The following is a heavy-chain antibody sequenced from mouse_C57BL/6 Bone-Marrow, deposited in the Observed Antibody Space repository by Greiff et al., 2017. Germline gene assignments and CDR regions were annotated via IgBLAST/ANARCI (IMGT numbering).Heavy chain of an antibody. CDR3: TRRMVTTYWYFDV. D-gene: IGHD2-2*01. Sequence: VQGVESGAELVRPGASVTLSCKASGYTFTDYEMHWVKQTPVHGLEWIGAIDPETGGTAYNQKFKGKAILTADKSSSTAYMELRSLTSEDSAVYYGTRRMVTTYWYFDVWGTGNTVTVSS. J-gene: IGHJ1*03. V-gene: IGHV1-15*01. CDR1: GYTFTDYE. CDR2: IDPETGGT.